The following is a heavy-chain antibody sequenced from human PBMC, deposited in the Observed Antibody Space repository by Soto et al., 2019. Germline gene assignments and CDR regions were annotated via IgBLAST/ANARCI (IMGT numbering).Heavy chain of an antibody. V-gene: IGHV4-59*01. CDR2: IYYSGST. Sequence: PSETLSLTCTVSGGSISSYYWSWIRQPPGKGLEWIGYIYYSGSTNYNPSLKSRVTISVDTSKNQFSLKLSSVTAADTAVYYCARDAWDYDSSGYYYRWFDPWGQGTLVTVSS. CDR3: ARDAWDYDSSGYYYRWFDP. J-gene: IGHJ5*02. CDR1: GGSISSYY. D-gene: IGHD3-22*01.